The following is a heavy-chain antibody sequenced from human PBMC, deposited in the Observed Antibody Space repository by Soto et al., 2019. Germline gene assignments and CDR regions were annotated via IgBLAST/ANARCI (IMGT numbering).Heavy chain of an antibody. Sequence: GESLKISCKGSGYSFSNYWIAWVRQMPGKGLEWMGIIFPADSDTKYSPSLQGQVTISADKSISTAYLQWSSLKASDTAMYYCASPVVVPSTMHYFDYWGQGSLVTVSS. CDR1: GYSFSNYW. CDR3: ASPVVVPSTMHYFDY. V-gene: IGHV5-51*01. CDR2: IFPADSDT. D-gene: IGHD2-15*01. J-gene: IGHJ4*02.